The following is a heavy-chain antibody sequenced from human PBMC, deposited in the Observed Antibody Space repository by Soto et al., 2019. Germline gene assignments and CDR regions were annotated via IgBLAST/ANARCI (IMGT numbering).Heavy chain of an antibody. J-gene: IGHJ6*02. V-gene: IGHV4-59*11. D-gene: IGHD2-15*01. CDR3: ARDQGFCSGGRCYFYGVDV. CDR1: GDSITNHY. CDR2: VYYSETT. Sequence: QVQLQESGPGLVKPSETLSLTCTVSGDSITNHYWNWIRQPPGKGLEWIGYVYYSETTNYNPSLRGRAAIAVDTSKNQFSLKLSSVTAGDTAVYYCARDQGFCSGGRCYFYGVDVWGQGTTVTVSS.